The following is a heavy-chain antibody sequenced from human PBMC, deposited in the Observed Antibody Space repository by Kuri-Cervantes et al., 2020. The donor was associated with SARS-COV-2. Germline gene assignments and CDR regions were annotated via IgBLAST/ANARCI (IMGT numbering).Heavy chain of an antibody. Sequence: SETLSLTCTVSGGSISSYHWSWIRQPPGKGLEWIGYIYYSGSTNYNPSLKSRVTISVDTSKNQFSLKLSSVTAADTAVYYCAREPQYGDFFDYWGQGTLVTVSS. CDR2: IYYSGST. J-gene: IGHJ4*02. D-gene: IGHD4-17*01. CDR3: AREPQYGDFFDY. CDR1: GGSISSYH. V-gene: IGHV4-59*01.